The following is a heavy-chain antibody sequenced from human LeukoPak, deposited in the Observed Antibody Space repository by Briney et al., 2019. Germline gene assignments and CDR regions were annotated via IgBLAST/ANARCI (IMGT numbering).Heavy chain of an antibody. CDR3: ARSTRAAAGRTPFDY. Sequence: GGSLRLSCAASGFTFSSYAMSWVRQAPGKGLEWVSAISGSGSSTYYADSVKGRFTISRDNSKNTLYLQMNSLRAEDTAVYYCARSTRAAAGRTPFDYWGQGTLVTVSS. CDR1: GFTFSSYA. J-gene: IGHJ4*02. CDR2: ISGSGSST. D-gene: IGHD6-13*01. V-gene: IGHV3-23*01.